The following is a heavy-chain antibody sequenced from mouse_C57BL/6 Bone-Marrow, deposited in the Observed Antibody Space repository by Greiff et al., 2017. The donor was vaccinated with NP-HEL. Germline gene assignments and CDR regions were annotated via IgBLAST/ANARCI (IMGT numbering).Heavy chain of an antibody. D-gene: IGHD1-1*01. CDR1: GYAFSSSW. Sequence: VQRVESGPELVKPGASVKISCKASGYAFSSSWMNWVKQRPGKGLEWIGRIYPGDGDTNYNGTFKGKATLTADKSSSTAYMQLSSLTSEDSAVYFCARWKMTTGGMGYWGQGASVTVAS. CDR3: ARWKMTTGGMGY. J-gene: IGHJ4*01. V-gene: IGHV1-82*01. CDR2: IYPGDGDT.